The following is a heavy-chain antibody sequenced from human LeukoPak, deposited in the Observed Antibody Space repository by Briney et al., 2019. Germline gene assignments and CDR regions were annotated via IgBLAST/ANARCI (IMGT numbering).Heavy chain of an antibody. J-gene: IGHJ4*02. CDR2: ISSSSSYI. CDR3: ARANGFGELIDY. CDR1: GFTFSSYS. Sequence: GGSLRLSCAASGFTFSSYSMNWVRQAPGKGLEWVSSISSSSSYIYYADSVKGRFTISRDNAKNSLYLQMNSLRAEDTAVYYCARANGFGELIDYWGQGTLVTVSS. D-gene: IGHD3-10*01. V-gene: IGHV3-21*01.